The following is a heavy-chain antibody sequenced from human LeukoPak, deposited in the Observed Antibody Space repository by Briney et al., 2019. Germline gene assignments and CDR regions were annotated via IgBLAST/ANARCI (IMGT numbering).Heavy chain of an antibody. Sequence: GGSLRLSCAASGFTFSSYSMNWVRQAPGKGLEWVSYISSSSSTIYYADSVKGRFTISRDNAKNSLYLQMNSLGAEDTAVYYCARASYCSSTSCYPYYYYYMDVWGKGTTVTVSS. J-gene: IGHJ6*03. CDR1: GFTFSSYS. D-gene: IGHD2-2*01. CDR3: ARASYCSSTSCYPYYYYYMDV. CDR2: ISSSSSTI. V-gene: IGHV3-48*01.